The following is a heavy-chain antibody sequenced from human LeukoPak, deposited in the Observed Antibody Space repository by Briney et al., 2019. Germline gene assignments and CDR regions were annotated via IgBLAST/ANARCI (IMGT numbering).Heavy chain of an antibody. J-gene: IGHJ4*02. V-gene: IGHV3-48*01. CDR1: GFTFSSYS. Sequence: GGSLRLSCAASGFTFSSYSMNWVRQAPGKGLEWVSYISSSSSTIYYADSVKGRFTISRDNAKNSLYLQMNSLRAEDTAVYYCARVGRFSTGSPTYYYDSSGYYIDYWGQGTLVTVSS. D-gene: IGHD3-22*01. CDR3: ARVGRFSTGSPTYYYDSSGYYIDY. CDR2: ISSSSSTI.